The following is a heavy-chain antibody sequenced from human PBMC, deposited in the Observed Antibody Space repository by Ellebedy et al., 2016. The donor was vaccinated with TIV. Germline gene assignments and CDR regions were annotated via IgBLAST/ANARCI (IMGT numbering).Heavy chain of an antibody. D-gene: IGHD6-6*01. Sequence: PGGSLRLSCAASGFTFSSYWMTWVRQAPGKGLEWVANIRHDGNEIYYVDSVKGRFTISRENAKNSLYLQMNSLRAEDTAVYYCATGGYSISAGNYWGQGTLVTVSS. CDR2: IRHDGNEI. CDR1: GFTFSSYW. J-gene: IGHJ4*02. V-gene: IGHV3-7*01. CDR3: ATGGYSISAGNY.